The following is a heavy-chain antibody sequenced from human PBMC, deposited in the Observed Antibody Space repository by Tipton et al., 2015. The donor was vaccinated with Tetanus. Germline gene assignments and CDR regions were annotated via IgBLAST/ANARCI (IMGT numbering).Heavy chain of an antibody. CDR3: ARVQLSSSFLKYNWLDP. CDR1: GGSIRSSNW. J-gene: IGHJ5*02. V-gene: IGHV4-4*01. D-gene: IGHD3-3*02. Sequence: TLSLTCAVSGGSIRSSNWWSWVRQTPGKGLEWVGEIYPSGTTNYNPSLKSRVTMSVDTSNNLFSLKLTSVTAADTAVYCCARVQLSSSFLKYNWLDPWGQGTLVTVSS. CDR2: IYPSGTT.